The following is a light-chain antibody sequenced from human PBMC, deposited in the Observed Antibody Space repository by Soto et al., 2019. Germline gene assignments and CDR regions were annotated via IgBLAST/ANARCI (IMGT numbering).Light chain of an antibody. V-gene: IGKV3-20*01. CDR3: QQYGSSPVT. J-gene: IGKJ2*01. CDR1: QSVSSSY. CDR2: GAS. Sequence: EIVLTQSPGTLSLSPGERATLSCRASQSVSSSYLAWYQQKPGQAPRLLIYGASSRATGIPDRFSGSGSGTDFSLTISRLEPEDFAVYYCQQYGSSPVTFGQKTKLEIK.